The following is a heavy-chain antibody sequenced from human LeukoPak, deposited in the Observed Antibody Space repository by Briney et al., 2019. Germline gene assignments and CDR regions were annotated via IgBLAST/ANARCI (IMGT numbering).Heavy chain of an antibody. V-gene: IGHV3-23*01. D-gene: IGHD4-17*01. J-gene: IGHJ4*02. CDR1: GFTFSSYA. CDR2: ISGSGGST. Sequence: GGSLRLSCAASGFTFSSYAMSWVRQAPGKGLEWVSAISGSGGSTYYADSVKGRFTISRDNSKNTLYLQMNSLRAEDTAVYYCVLPYDYGDYVFDYWGQGTLVAVSS. CDR3: VLPYDYGDYVFDY.